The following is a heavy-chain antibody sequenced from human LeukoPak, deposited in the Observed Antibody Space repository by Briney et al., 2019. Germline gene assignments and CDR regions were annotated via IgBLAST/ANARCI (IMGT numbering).Heavy chain of an antibody. D-gene: IGHD3-10*01. Sequence: SETLSLTCTVSGYSISSGYYWGWIRQPPGKGLEWIGSIYHSGSTYYNPSLKSRVTISVDTSKNQFSLKLSSVTAADTAVYYCVGGSGSDSSDYWGQGTRVTVSS. CDR2: IYHSGST. CDR1: GYSISSGYY. J-gene: IGHJ4*02. CDR3: VGGSGSDSSDY. V-gene: IGHV4-38-2*02.